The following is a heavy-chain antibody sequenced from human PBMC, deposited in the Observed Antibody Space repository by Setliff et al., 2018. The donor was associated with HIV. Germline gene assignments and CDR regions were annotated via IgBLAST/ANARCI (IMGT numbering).Heavy chain of an antibody. V-gene: IGHV1-18*01. Sequence: ASVKVSCKASGFSFTKYGFSWVRQAPGQGLEWMGWISAYNGNTNYGQKLQGRLTMTTDTSTTTAYMELRSLRSDDTAVYFCAGVRGRQPLLYVGYMDVWGKGTTVTVSS. CDR2: ISAYNGNT. J-gene: IGHJ6*03. CDR3: AGVRGRQPLLYVGYMDV. D-gene: IGHD2-2*02. CDR1: GFSFTKYG.